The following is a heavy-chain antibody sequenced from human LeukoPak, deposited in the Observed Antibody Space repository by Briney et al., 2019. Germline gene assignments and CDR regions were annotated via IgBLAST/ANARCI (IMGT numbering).Heavy chain of an antibody. CDR3: AREPGIAVAGFDY. CDR1: GYTFTGYY. CDR2: INPNSGGT. V-gene: IGHV1-2*02. J-gene: IGHJ4*02. Sequence: GASVKVSCKASGYTFTGYYMHWVRQAPGQGLEWMGWINPNSGGTNYAQKFQGRVTMTRDTSISTAYMELSRLRSDDTAVYYCAREPGIAVAGFDYWGQGTLVTVSS. D-gene: IGHD6-19*01.